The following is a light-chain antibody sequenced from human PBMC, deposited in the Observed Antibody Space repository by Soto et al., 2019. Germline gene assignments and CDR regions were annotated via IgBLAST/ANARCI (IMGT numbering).Light chain of an antibody. J-gene: IGKJ1*01. CDR3: MQALQTPPT. Sequence: DIVMTQSPLSLPVTPGEPASISCRSSQSLLHSNGYNYLDWYLQKPGQSPQLLIYLGSNRASGVPDRLTGSGSGTDFTLKISRVEAEDVGVYYCMQALQTPPTFGQGTKVDIX. CDR2: LGS. V-gene: IGKV2-28*01. CDR1: QSLLHSNGYNY.